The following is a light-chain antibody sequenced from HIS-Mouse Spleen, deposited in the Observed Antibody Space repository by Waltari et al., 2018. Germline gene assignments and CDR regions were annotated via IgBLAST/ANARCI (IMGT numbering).Light chain of an antibody. J-gene: IGKJ1*01. Sequence: DIQMTQSPSSLSACVGDRVTITCRASQSISSYLNWYQQKPGKVPKLLIYAASSLQSGVPSSFSGSGSGTDFTLTISSLQPEYFATYYCQQSYSTPRTFGQGTKVEIK. CDR2: AAS. V-gene: IGKV1-39*01. CDR3: QQSYSTPRT. CDR1: QSISSY.